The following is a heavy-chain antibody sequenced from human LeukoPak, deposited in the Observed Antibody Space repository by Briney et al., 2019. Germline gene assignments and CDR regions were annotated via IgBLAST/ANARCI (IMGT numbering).Heavy chain of an antibody. Sequence: SETLSLTCAVYGGSFSGYYWSWIRQPPGKGLEWIGEINHSGSTNYNPSLKSRVTIPVDTSKNQFSLKLSSVTAADTAVYYCARTKVPPKYYFDYWGQGTLVNVSS. J-gene: IGHJ4*02. CDR3: ARTKVPPKYYFDY. V-gene: IGHV4-34*01. D-gene: IGHD2-8*01. CDR2: INHSGST. CDR1: GGSFSGYY.